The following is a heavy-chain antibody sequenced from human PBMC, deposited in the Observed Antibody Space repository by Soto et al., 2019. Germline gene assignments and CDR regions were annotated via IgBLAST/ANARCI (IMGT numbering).Heavy chain of an antibody. J-gene: IGHJ6*02. CDR1: GGTFSSYA. CDR2: IIPIFGTA. CDR3: AGVSSSWGVGYYYGMDV. V-gene: IGHV1-69*01. Sequence: QVQLVQSGAEVKKPGSSVKVSCKASGGTFSSYAISWVRQAPGQGLEWMGGIIPIFGTANYAQKFQGRVTITADESTSTAYMELSSLRSEDTAVYYCAGVSSSWGVGYYYGMDVWGQGTTVTVSS. D-gene: IGHD6-13*01.